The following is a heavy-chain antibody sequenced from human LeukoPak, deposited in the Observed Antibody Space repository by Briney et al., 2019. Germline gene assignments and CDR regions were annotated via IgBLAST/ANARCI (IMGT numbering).Heavy chain of an antibody. D-gene: IGHD3-16*01. CDR3: AKDGGSIVGADYFDY. CDR1: GLTFNIYA. V-gene: IGHV3-23*01. Sequence: GGSLRLSCAASGLTFNIYAMTWVRQAPGKGLEWVSVISGSGYTTMYADSVKGRFTISRDNSKNTLYLQMNSLRAEDTAVYYCAKDGGSIVGADYFDYWGQGTLVTVSS. J-gene: IGHJ4*02. CDR2: ISGSGYTT.